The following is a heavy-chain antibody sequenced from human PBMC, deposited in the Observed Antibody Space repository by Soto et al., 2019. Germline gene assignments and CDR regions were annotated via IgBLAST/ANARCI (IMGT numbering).Heavy chain of an antibody. D-gene: IGHD3-9*01. V-gene: IGHV1-18*01. CDR3: AREYYDLLTGYSGFDY. J-gene: IGHJ4*02. CDR2: ISANNGHT. Sequence: ASVKVSCKASGYTFTSYGISWVRQAPGQGLEWMGWISANNGHTKYAQKVQGRVTMTTDTSTSTAYMELRSLRSDDTAVYYCAREYYDLLTGYSGFDYWGQGTLVTVSS. CDR1: GYTFTSYG.